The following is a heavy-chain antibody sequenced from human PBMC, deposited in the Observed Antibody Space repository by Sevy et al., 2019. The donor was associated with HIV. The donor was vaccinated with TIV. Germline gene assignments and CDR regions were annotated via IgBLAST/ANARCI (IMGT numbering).Heavy chain of an antibody. Sequence: GGSLRLSCAGSGFSFSSYDMNWVRQAPGKGLEWVSSISSSSSYISNADSVKGRFTISRDNAKNSLYLQMNSLRAEDTAVYYCARGYYGSGTYYRIFGYWGQGTLVTVSS. CDR1: GFSFSSYD. D-gene: IGHD3-10*01. CDR2: ISSSSSYI. CDR3: ARGYYGSGTYYRIFGY. J-gene: IGHJ4*02. V-gene: IGHV3-21*01.